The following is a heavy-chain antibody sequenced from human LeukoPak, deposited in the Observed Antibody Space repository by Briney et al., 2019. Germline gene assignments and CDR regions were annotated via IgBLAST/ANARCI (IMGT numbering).Heavy chain of an antibody. J-gene: IGHJ4*02. D-gene: IGHD3-10*01. CDR2: MNPDSGNK. V-gene: IGHV1-8*01. CDR1: GYSFTNYD. CDR3: VSSTMGARRTNDF. Sequence: ASVKVSCKASGYSFTNYDINWVRQATGQGLEWMGWMNPDSGNKGFSQKFQGRVTMTRDHSISTAYMELSSLSSDDTALYYCVSSTMGARRTNDFWGQGTLVTVSS.